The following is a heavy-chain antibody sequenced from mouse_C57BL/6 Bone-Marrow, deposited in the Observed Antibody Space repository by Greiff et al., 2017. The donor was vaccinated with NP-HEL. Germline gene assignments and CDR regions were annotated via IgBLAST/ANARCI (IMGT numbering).Heavy chain of an antibody. CDR1: GYTFTSYW. Sequence: QVQLQQPGAELVKPGASVKLSCKASGYTFTSYWMHWVKQRPGQSLEWIGMIHPNSGSTNYNEKFKGKATLTVDKSSSTAYMQLSSLTSEDSAVYYCARDYSNYPYWYFDVWGTGTTVTVSS. V-gene: IGHV1-64*01. D-gene: IGHD2-5*01. CDR2: IHPNSGST. CDR3: ARDYSNYPYWYFDV. J-gene: IGHJ1*03.